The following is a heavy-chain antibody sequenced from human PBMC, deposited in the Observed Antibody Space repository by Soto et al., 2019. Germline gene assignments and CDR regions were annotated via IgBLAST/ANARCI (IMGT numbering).Heavy chain of an antibody. CDR1: GYTFASYH. V-gene: IGHV1-46*01. CDR3: ATEGDARVYAAYVFDS. J-gene: IGHJ4*02. CDR2: TNPDTGGA. D-gene: IGHD3-16*01. Sequence: QVQLVQSGAEVKEPGASVKISCKASGYTFASYHMHWVRQAPGQGLEWMGKTNPDTGGAGYAQSFQGRLAVTRDTCANTVYMELCGVRSADSAVYFCATEGDARVYAAYVFDSWGQGTLVSVSS.